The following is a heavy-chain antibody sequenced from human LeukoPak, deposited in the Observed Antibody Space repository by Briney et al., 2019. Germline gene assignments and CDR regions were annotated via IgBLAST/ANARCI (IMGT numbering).Heavy chain of an antibody. V-gene: IGHV1-18*01. CDR1: GYTFTNYG. D-gene: IGHD3-10*01. J-gene: IGHJ3*02. CDR3: ARGWELSI. CDR2: ISTYNGNT. Sequence: GASVKVSCKASGYTFTNYGISWVRQAPGQGPEWMGWISTYNGNTNYAQKLRDRVTMTTDTSTSTAYMELRSLRSDDTALYYCARGWELSIWGQGTMVTVSS.